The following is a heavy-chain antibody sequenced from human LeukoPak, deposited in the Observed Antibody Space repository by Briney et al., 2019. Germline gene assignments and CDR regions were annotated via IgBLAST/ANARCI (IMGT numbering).Heavy chain of an antibody. D-gene: IGHD5-12*01. CDR1: GGSISSSSYY. CDR3: ARHSGYDFGIPQ. CDR2: IYYDGST. J-gene: IGHJ4*02. V-gene: IGHV4-39*01. Sequence: SETLPLTCTVSGGSISSSSYYWGWIRQPPGKGLEWIGSIYYDGSTYYNPSLKSRVTISVDTSKNQFSLKLSSVTAADTAIYYCARHSGYDFGIPQWGQGALVTVSS.